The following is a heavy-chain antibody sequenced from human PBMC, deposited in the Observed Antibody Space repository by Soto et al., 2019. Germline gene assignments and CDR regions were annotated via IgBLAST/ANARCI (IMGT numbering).Heavy chain of an antibody. D-gene: IGHD2-2*01. J-gene: IGHJ6*02. Sequence: GGSLRLSCAASGFTFSSYAMHWVRQAPGKGLEWVAVISYDGSNKYYADSVKGRFTISRDNSKNTLYLQMNSLRAEDTAVYYCARDRAIVVGPAAIYYYYYGMDVWGQGTTVTVSS. CDR3: ARDRAIVVGPAAIYYYYYGMDV. CDR1: GFTFSSYA. CDR2: ISYDGSNK. V-gene: IGHV3-30-3*01.